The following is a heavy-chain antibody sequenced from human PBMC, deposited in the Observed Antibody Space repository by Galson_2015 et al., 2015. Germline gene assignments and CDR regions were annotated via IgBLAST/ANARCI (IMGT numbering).Heavy chain of an antibody. J-gene: IGHJ1*01. Sequence: TLSLTCAVSGGSISSGGYSWSWIRQHPGKGLEWIGYIYYSGSTYYNPSLKSRVTISVDTSKNQFSLKLSSVTAADTAVYYCARGGSKKRGEYFQHWGQGTLVTVSS. CDR1: GGSISSGGYS. D-gene: IGHD3-10*01. CDR2: IYYSGST. V-gene: IGHV4-31*11. CDR3: ARGGSKKRGEYFQH.